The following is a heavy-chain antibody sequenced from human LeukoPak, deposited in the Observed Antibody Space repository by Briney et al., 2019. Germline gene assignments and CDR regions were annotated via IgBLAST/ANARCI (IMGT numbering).Heavy chain of an antibody. J-gene: IGHJ4*02. CDR2: ISSSSSTI. CDR1: GFNFSSYS. CDR3: ARVPYDFWSGYSAPPPFFDY. D-gene: IGHD3-3*01. Sequence: PGGSLRLSCAASGFNFSSYSMNWVRQAPGKGLEWVSYISSSSSTIYYADSVKGRFTISRDNAKNSLYLQMNSLRVEDTAVYYCARVPYDFWSGYSAPPPFFDYWGQGTLVTVSS. V-gene: IGHV3-48*04.